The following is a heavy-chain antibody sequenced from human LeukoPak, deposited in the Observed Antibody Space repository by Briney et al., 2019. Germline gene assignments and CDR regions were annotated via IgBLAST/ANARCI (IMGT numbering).Heavy chain of an antibody. J-gene: IGHJ3*02. V-gene: IGHV1-69*06. CDR1: GGTFSSYA. D-gene: IGHD6-6*01. CDR3: ATGSSSGAFDI. CDR2: IIPIFGTA. Sequence: SVKVSCKASGGTFSSYAISWVRQAPGQGLEWMGRIIPIFGTANYAQKFQGRVTMTEDTSTDTAYMELSSLRSEDAAVYYCATGSSSGAFDIWGQGTMVTVSS.